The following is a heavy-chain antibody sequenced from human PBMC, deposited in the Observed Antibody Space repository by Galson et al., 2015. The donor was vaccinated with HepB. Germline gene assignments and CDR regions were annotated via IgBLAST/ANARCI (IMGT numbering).Heavy chain of an antibody. Sequence: SLRLSCAASGFTFSSYGMHWVRQAPGKGLEWVAVISYDGRNTFYADSVKGRFTISRDNSKNTVSLQMNSLRADDTAVYFCAKERAFLQSLVQGFFDRWGQGTPVTVSS. D-gene: IGHD6-19*01. CDR3: AKERAFLQSLVQGFFDR. CDR1: GFTFSSYG. V-gene: IGHV3-30*18. CDR2: ISYDGRNT. J-gene: IGHJ4*02.